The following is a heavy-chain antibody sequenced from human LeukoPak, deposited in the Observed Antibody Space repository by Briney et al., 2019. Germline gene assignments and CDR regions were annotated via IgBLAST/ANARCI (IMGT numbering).Heavy chain of an antibody. V-gene: IGHV3-21*01. CDR1: GFTFSSYA. CDR2: ISSSSSYI. CDR3: ARDPYSNYFIDY. D-gene: IGHD4-11*01. Sequence: GGSLRLSCAASGFTFSSYAMSWVRQAPGKGLEWVSSISSSSSYIYYADSVKGRFTISRDNAKNSLYLQMNSLRAEDTAVYYCARDPYSNYFIDYWGQGTLVTVSS. J-gene: IGHJ4*02.